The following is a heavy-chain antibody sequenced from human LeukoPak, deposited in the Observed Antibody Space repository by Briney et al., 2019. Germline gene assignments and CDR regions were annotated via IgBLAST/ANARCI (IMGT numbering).Heavy chain of an antibody. Sequence: PSETLSLTCTLPGGSISSYYWSWIPQPPGKGLEGIGYIYYSGSTNYNPSLKSRVTISVDTSKNQFSLKLSSVTAADTAVYYCARQRFDYYDSSGYYYGFDYWGQGALVTVSS. D-gene: IGHD3-22*01. V-gene: IGHV4-59*01. CDR3: ARQRFDYYDSSGYYYGFDY. CDR2: IYYSGST. CDR1: GGSISSYY. J-gene: IGHJ4*02.